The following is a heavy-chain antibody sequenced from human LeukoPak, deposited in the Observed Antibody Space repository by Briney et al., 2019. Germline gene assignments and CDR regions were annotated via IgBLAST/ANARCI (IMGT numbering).Heavy chain of an antibody. J-gene: IGHJ4*02. CDR2: ISAFNGNT. CDR1: GYTFTSYG. V-gene: IGHV1-18*01. CDR3: ARDSSSSWYGFLDC. D-gene: IGHD6-13*01. Sequence: ASVKVSCKASGYTFTSYGISWVRQAPGQGLEWMGWISAFNGNTNYAQKLQGRVTMTTDTSTSTAYVELRSLRSDDTAVYYCARDSSSSWYGFLDCWGQGTLVTVSS.